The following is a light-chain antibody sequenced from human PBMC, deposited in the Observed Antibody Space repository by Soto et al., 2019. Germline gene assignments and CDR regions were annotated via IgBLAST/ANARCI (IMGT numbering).Light chain of an antibody. CDR3: QQSWT. J-gene: IGKJ1*01. Sequence: EIGLTQSPGTLSLSPGERATLSCMASQTVSSSYLAWYQHKQGQAPIILSYGASKRALGITDRFSGSGSGTDCTLALIILEPEDFAVYHCQQSWTFGQGTKVEL. V-gene: IGKV3-20*01. CDR1: QTVSSSY. CDR2: GAS.